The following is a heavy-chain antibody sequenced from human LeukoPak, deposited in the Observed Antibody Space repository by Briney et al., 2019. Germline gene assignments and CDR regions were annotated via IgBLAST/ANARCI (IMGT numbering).Heavy chain of an antibody. Sequence: GGSLRLSCVASGFTFSSNYMSWVRQAPGKGLEWVSAIFSDGSTFYADSVTGRFTISRDNSKNKVYLELNRLRAEDTTVYYRTRDLRTSGWYGDLDFGGQGTVVSVS. CDR3: TRDLRTSGWYGDLDF. D-gene: IGHD6-19*01. CDR2: IFSDGST. J-gene: IGHJ4*02. CDR1: GFTFSSNY. V-gene: IGHV3-53*01.